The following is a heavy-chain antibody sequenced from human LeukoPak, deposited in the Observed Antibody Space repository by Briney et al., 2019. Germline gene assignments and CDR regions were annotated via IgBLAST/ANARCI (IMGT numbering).Heavy chain of an antibody. CDR2: IRYDGSNK. J-gene: IGHJ4*02. CDR3: AKVAQRYCSSTSCTNAPFDY. V-gene: IGHV3-30*02. Sequence: GGSLRLSCAASGFTFSSYGMHWVRQAPGKGLEWVAFIRYDGSNKYYADSVKGRFTISRDNSKNTLYLQMNSLRAEDTAVYYCAKVAQRYCSSTSCTNAPFDYWGQGTLVTVSS. D-gene: IGHD2-2*01. CDR1: GFTFSSYG.